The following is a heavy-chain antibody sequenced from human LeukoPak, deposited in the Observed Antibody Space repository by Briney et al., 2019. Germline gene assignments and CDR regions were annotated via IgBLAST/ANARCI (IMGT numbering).Heavy chain of an antibody. D-gene: IGHD5-24*01. J-gene: IGHJ4*02. Sequence: ASVKVSCKASGYTFTGYYMHWVRQATGQGLELMGWINPNSGGTNYAQKFQGRVTMTRDTSISTAYMELSRLRSEDTAVYYCARDHEWLQSHFDYWGQGTLVTVSS. CDR3: ARDHEWLQSHFDY. CDR1: GYTFTGYY. CDR2: INPNSGGT. V-gene: IGHV1-2*02.